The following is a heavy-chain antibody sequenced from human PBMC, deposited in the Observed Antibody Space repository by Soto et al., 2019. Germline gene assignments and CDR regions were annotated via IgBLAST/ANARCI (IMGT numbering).Heavy chain of an antibody. V-gene: IGHV1-69*13. Sequence: ASVKVSCEASGGTFSSYAISWVRQAPGQGLEWMGGIIPIFGTANYAQKFQGRVTITADESTSTAYMELSSLRSEDTAVYYCATQLVDYYYYYMDVWGKGTTVTVSS. D-gene: IGHD6-13*01. J-gene: IGHJ6*03. CDR3: ATQLVDYYYYYMDV. CDR2: IIPIFGTA. CDR1: GGTFSSYA.